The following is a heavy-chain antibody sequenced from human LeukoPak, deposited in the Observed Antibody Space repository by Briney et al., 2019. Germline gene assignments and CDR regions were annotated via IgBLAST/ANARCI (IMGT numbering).Heavy chain of an antibody. CDR1: GYSISSGYY. CDR2: IYHSGNT. D-gene: IGHD2-2*01. V-gene: IGHV4-38-2*02. Sequence: PSETLSLTCTVSGYSISSGYYWGWIRQPPGKGLEWIGSIYHSGNTYYNPSLKSRVTISVDTSKNQFSLKLSSVTAADTAVYYCARVGGCSSTSCTEWDYYYMDVWGKGTTVTVSS. J-gene: IGHJ6*03. CDR3: ARVGGCSSTSCTEWDYYYMDV.